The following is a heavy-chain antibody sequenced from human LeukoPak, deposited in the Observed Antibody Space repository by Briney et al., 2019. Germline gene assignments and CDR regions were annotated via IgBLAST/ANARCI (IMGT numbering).Heavy chain of an antibody. D-gene: IGHD2-2*02. CDR1: GGSISSGDYY. Sequence: SETLFLTCTVSGGSISSGDYYWSWIRQPPGKGLEWIGYIYYSGSTYYNPSLKSRVTISVDTSKNQFSLKLSSVTAADTAVYYCARAIVPAAIRYYYYGMDVWGQGTTVTVSS. CDR3: ARAIVPAAIRYYYYGMDV. CDR2: IYYSGST. V-gene: IGHV4-30-4*01. J-gene: IGHJ6*02.